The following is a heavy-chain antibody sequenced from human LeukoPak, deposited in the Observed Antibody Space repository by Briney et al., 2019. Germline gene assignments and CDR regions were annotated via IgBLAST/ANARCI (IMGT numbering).Heavy chain of an antibody. CDR3: ASPYCGGDCSMGDAFDI. J-gene: IGHJ3*02. V-gene: IGHV5-51*01. CDR1: GCRFTSYW. Sequence: GESLEISFQGSGCRFTSYWIGWVRPRTGKGGGWMGIIYPSSSVARYTPSFHGQVTISADKSIRTAYLQWSSLKASDTAMYYCASPYCGGDCSMGDAFDIWGQGTMVTVS. D-gene: IGHD2-21*02. CDR2: IYPSSSVA.